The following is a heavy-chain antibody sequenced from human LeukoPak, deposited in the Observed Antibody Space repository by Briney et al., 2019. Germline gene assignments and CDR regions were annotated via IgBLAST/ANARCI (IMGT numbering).Heavy chain of an antibody. CDR1: GYTFTSYA. D-gene: IGHD3-10*01. CDR2: INAGNGNT. Sequence: ASVKVSCKASGYTFTSYAMHWVRQAPGQRLEWMGWINAGNGNTKYSQKFQGRVTITRDTSASTAYVELSSLRSEDTAVYYCARERWFGGYSFDYWGQGTLVTVSS. V-gene: IGHV1-3*01. CDR3: ARERWFGGYSFDY. J-gene: IGHJ4*02.